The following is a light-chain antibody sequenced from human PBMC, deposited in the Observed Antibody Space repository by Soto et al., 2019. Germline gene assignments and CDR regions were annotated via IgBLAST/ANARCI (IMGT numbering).Light chain of an antibody. Sequence: QSVLTQPPSVSGAPGQRVTISCTGSSSNIGAGYDVHWYQQLPGTAPKLLIYGNSNRPSGVPDRFSGSKSGNSASLAITGVQAAEEDDYYCQSYYSSLSGAVFGGGTKLTVL. CDR2: GNS. CDR3: QSYYSSLSGAV. V-gene: IGLV1-40*01. CDR1: SSNIGAGYD. J-gene: IGLJ2*01.